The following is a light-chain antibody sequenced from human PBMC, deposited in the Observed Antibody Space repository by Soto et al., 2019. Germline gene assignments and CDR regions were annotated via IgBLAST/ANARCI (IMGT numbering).Light chain of an antibody. CDR1: SSNIGAGYD. J-gene: IGLJ2*01. V-gene: IGLV1-40*01. CDR3: QSYDISLSGHVV. Sequence: QPVLTQPPSVSGAPGQRVTISCTGSSSNIGAGYDVHWYQQLPGTAPKLLIYSNSNRPSGVPDRFSGSKSGTSASLAITGLQAEDEADYYCQSYDISLSGHVVFGGGTKLTVL. CDR2: SNS.